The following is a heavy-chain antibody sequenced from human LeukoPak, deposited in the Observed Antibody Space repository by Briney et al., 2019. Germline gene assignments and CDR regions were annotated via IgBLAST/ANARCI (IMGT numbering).Heavy chain of an antibody. J-gene: IGHJ5*02. V-gene: IGHV5-51*01. CDR2: IYPGESDT. CDR3: ARLSRYSSGWPTSSGVFDP. D-gene: IGHD6-19*01. CDR1: GYTFSNYW. Sequence: GESLKISCKGSGYTFSNYWIGWVRQMPGKGLEWMGIIYPGESDTRYSPSFQGQVTISADKSISTAYLQWSSLKASDTAMYYCARLSRYSSGWPTSSGVFDPWGQGTLVTVSS.